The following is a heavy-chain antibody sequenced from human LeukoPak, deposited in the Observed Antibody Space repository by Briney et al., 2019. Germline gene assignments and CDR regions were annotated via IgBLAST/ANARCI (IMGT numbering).Heavy chain of an antibody. CDR3: ARDFYYYGSGSENGY. D-gene: IGHD3-10*01. J-gene: IGHJ4*02. V-gene: IGHV3-66*01. Sequence: PGGSLRLSCAASGFTVSSNYMSWVRQAPGKGLGWVSVIYSGGSTYYADSVKGRFTISRDNSKNTLYLQMNSLRAEDTAVYYCARDFYYYGSGSENGYWGQGTLVTVSS. CDR2: IYSGGST. CDR1: GFTVSSNY.